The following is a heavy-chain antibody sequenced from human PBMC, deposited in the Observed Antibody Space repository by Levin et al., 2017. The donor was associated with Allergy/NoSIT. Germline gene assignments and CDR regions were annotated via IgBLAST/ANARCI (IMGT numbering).Heavy chain of an antibody. D-gene: IGHD3-3*01. CDR2: ISYTGT. CDR3: ARIGVKAPATFLDY. V-gene: IGHV4-59*01. J-gene: IGHJ4*02. Sequence: KSSETLSLTCSVSGGSISSDYWSWIRQPPGKGLEWIGYISYTGTKYNPSLKSRVIISEGTSKNQFSLKLTSVTSADTAVYYCARIGVKAPATFLDYWGQGTLVTVSS. CDR1: GGSISSDY.